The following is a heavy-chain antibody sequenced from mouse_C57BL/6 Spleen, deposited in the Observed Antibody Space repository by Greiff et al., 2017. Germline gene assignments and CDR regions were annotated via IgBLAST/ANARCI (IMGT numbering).Heavy chain of an antibody. CDR1: GFTFTDYY. Sequence: EVHLVESGGGLVQPGGSLSLSCAASGFTFTDYYMSWVRQPPGKALEWLGFIRNKANGYTTEYSASVKGRFTISRDNSQSILYLQMNALRAEDSATYYCAWGLLPFAYWGQGTLVTVSA. CDR2: IRNKANGYTT. CDR3: AWGLLPFAY. D-gene: IGHD2-3*01. J-gene: IGHJ3*01. V-gene: IGHV7-3*01.